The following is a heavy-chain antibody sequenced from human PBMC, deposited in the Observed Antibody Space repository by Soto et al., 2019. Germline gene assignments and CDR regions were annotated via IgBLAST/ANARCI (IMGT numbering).Heavy chain of an antibody. CDR1: GGSFSGYY. J-gene: IGHJ5*02. V-gene: IGHV4-34*01. CDR2: INHSGST. Sequence: SETLSLTCAVYGGSFSGYYWSWIRQPPGKGLEWIGEINHSGSTNYNPSLKSRVTISVDTSKNHFSLKLSSVTAADTAVYYCARGTVEDWFDPWGQGTLVTVSS. D-gene: IGHD4-17*01. CDR3: ARGTVEDWFDP.